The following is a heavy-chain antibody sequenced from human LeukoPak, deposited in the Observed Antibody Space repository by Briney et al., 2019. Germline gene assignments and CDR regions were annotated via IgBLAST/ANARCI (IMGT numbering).Heavy chain of an antibody. D-gene: IGHD3-22*01. J-gene: IGHJ4*02. CDR2: IYPGDSDT. Sequence: GESLKISCKGSGYSFTSYWIGWVRQMPGKGLEWMRIIYPGDSDTRYSPSFQGQVTISADRSISTAYLQWSSLRASDTAVYYCARSADSSAPYYFDYWGQGTLVTVSS. CDR3: ARSADSSAPYYFDY. CDR1: GYSFTSYW. V-gene: IGHV5-51*01.